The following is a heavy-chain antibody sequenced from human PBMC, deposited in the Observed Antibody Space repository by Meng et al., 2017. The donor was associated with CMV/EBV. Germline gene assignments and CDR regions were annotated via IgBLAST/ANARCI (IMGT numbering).Heavy chain of an antibody. V-gene: IGHV3-64*02. D-gene: IGHD6-13*01. CDR2: ISSNGGST. CDR1: GFTFSSYA. CDR3: ASGLYSSPAYYYYGMDV. J-gene: IGHJ6*02. Sequence: GESLKISCAASGFTFSSYAMHWVRQAPGMGLEYVSAISSNGGSTYYADSVKGRFTISRDNSKNTLYLQMGSLRAEDMAVYYCASGLYSSPAYYYYGMDVWGQGTTVTVSS.